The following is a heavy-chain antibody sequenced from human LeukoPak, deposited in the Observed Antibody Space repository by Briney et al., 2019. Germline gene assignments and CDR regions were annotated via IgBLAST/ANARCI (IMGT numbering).Heavy chain of an antibody. CDR3: ARELGGGSCCWFDP. J-gene: IGHJ5*02. Sequence: PSETLSLTCAVSGGSISSGGYSWSWIRQPPGKGLEWIGYIYHSGSTYYNPSLKSRVTISVDRSKNQFSLKLSSVTAADTAVYYCARELGGGSCCWFDPWGQGTLVSVSS. D-gene: IGHD2-15*01. V-gene: IGHV4-30-2*01. CDR2: IYHSGST. CDR1: GGSISSGGYS.